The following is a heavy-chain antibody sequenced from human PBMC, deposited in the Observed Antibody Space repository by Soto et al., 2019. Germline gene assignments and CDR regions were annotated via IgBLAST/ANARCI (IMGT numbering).Heavy chain of an antibody. D-gene: IGHD6-19*01. V-gene: IGHV3-48*02. Sequence: EVKLVESGGGLEQPGGSLTLSCAASGFTFNTYTMNWVRQAPGKGLERVSHISSGSGTKYYADSVKGRFTISRDNAKNALYLEMNSLRDEDTAVYYWARVAVTGYFDYWGHGALV. CDR2: ISSGSGTK. J-gene: IGHJ4*01. CDR1: GFTFNTYT. CDR3: ARVAVTGYFDY.